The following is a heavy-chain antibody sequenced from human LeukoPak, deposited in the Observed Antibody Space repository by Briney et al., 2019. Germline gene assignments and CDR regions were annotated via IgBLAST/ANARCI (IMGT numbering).Heavy chain of an antibody. CDR3: AKPRAGLLYYFDY. CDR1: GFTFSSYA. Sequence: GGSLRLSCAASGFTFSSYAMSWVRQAPGKGLEWVSAISGSGGSTYYADSVKGRFTISRDNSKNTLYLQTNSLRAEDTAVYYCAKPRAGLLYYFDYWGQGTLVTVSS. D-gene: IGHD2/OR15-2a*01. CDR2: ISGSGGST. V-gene: IGHV3-23*01. J-gene: IGHJ4*02.